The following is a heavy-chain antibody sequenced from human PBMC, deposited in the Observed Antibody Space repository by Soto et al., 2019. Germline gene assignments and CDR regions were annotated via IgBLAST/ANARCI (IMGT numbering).Heavy chain of an antibody. J-gene: IGHJ4*02. CDR2: IIPIFGTA. CDR3: ARLASIAARPGVDY. V-gene: IGHV1-69*01. Sequence: QVQLVQSGAEVKKPGSSVKVSCKASGGTFSSYAISWVRQAPGQGLEWMGGIIPIFGTANYAQKFQGRVTITADESTSTAYMELSSLRSEETAVYYCARLASIAARPGVDYWGQGTLVTVSS. D-gene: IGHD6-6*01. CDR1: GGTFSSYA.